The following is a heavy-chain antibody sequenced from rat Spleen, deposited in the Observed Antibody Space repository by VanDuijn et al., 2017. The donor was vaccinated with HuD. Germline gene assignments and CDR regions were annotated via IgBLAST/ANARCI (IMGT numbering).Heavy chain of an antibody. CDR2: ISYDGSST. CDR3: ARHFSPADYYSSFPGLY. D-gene: IGHD1-2*01. Sequence: EVQLVESGGGLVQPGRSMKLSCAASGFTFSDYYMAWVRQAPTKGLEWVATISYDGSSTYYRDSVKGRFTISRDNSKSTLYLQMDSLRSEDTATYYCARHFSPADYYSSFPGLYWGQGTLVTVSS. V-gene: IGHV5-7*01. CDR1: GFTFSDYY. J-gene: IGHJ3*01.